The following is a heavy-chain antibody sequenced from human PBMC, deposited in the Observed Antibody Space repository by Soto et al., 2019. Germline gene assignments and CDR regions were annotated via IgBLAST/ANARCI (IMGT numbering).Heavy chain of an antibody. CDR3: ARDRTGYDIYGMDV. CDR1: GFTFSSYS. J-gene: IGHJ6*02. Sequence: GGSLRLSCAASGFTFSSYSMNWVRQAPGKGLEWVSYISSSSSTIYYADSVKGRFTISRDNAKNSLYLQMNSLRDEDTAVYYCARDRTGYDIYGMDVWGQGTTVTVSS. CDR2: ISSSSSTI. V-gene: IGHV3-48*02. D-gene: IGHD3-9*01.